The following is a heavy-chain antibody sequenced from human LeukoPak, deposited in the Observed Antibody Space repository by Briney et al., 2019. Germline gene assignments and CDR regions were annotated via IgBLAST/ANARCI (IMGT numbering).Heavy chain of an antibody. V-gene: IGHV4-39*01. CDR3: ARQGITIFGVVIIGYFDY. CDR1: GGSISSSSYY. J-gene: IGHJ4*02. D-gene: IGHD3-3*01. CDR2: IYYSGST. Sequence: SETLSLTCTVSGGSISSSSYYWGWIRQPPGKGLEWIGSIYYSGSTYYNPSLKSRVTVSVDTSKNQFSLKLSSVTAADTAVYYCARQGITIFGVVIIGYFDYWGQGTLVTVSS.